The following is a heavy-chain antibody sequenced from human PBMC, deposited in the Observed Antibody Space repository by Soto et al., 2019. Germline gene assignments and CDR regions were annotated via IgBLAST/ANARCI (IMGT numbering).Heavy chain of an antibody. D-gene: IGHD3-3*01. V-gene: IGHV4-31*03. Sequence: SETLSLTCTVSGGSISSGGYYWSWIRQHPGKGLEWIGYTYYSGSTYYNPSLKSRVTISVDTSKNQFSLKLSSVTAADTAVYYCARQSNSDFSLDYWGQGTLVTVSS. J-gene: IGHJ4*02. CDR3: ARQSNSDFSLDY. CDR1: GGSISSGGYY. CDR2: TYYSGST.